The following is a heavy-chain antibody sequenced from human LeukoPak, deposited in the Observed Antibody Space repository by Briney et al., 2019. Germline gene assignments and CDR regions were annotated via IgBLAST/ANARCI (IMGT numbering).Heavy chain of an antibody. V-gene: IGHV3-30*02. J-gene: IGHJ4*02. Sequence: GGSLRLSCAASGFTFSSYGMHWVRQAPGKGLEWVAFIRYDGSNKYYADSVKGRFTISRDNSKNTLYLQMNSLRAEDTAVYFCTKDVVGQQWPENYWGQGTLVTVSS. CDR1: GFTFSSYG. CDR3: TKDVVGQQWPENY. CDR2: IRYDGSNK. D-gene: IGHD6-19*01.